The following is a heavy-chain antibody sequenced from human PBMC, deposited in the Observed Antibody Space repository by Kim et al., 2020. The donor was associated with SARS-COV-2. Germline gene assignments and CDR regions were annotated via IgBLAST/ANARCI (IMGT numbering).Heavy chain of an antibody. V-gene: IGHV3-11*04. Sequence: GGSLRLSCAASGFTFSDYYMSWIRQAPGKGLEWVSYISSSGSTIYYADSVKGRFTISRDNAKNSLYLQMNSLRAEDTAVYYCARDFKHYYYDSSGYYGDWVYWGQGTLVPFSS. D-gene: IGHD3-22*01. J-gene: IGHJ4*02. CDR1: GFTFSDYY. CDR3: ARDFKHYYYDSSGYYGDWVY. CDR2: ISSSGSTI.